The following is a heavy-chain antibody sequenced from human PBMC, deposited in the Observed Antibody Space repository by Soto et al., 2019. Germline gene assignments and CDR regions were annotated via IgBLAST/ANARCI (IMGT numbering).Heavy chain of an antibody. CDR2: ISNRGTYT. Sequence: QVQLVESGGGLVKPGGSLTLSCTASAFTFKDYYMTWIRQAPGKGLEWISYISNRGTYTHYADSVKGRFTISRDNAKNSVYLHMSSLSAEDTALYYCARAAGSPLYNFDSWGQGTQVTVSS. J-gene: IGHJ4*02. CDR3: ARAAGSPLYNFDS. D-gene: IGHD6-25*01. CDR1: AFTFKDYY. V-gene: IGHV3-11*06.